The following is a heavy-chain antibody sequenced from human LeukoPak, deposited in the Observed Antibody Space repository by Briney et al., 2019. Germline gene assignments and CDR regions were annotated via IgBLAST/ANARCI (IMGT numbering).Heavy chain of an antibody. Sequence: SETLSLTCTASDDSISRDFWTCIRQPPGKGLECIGYIRYSGRTEYNPSLKSRVTISIQTSKNQFSLKLTSVTAADTAIYYCARLPDVSGWPFDYWGQGILVTVSS. CDR1: DDSISRDF. V-gene: IGHV4-59*01. D-gene: IGHD6-19*01. CDR3: ARLPDVSGWPFDY. CDR2: IRYSGRT. J-gene: IGHJ4*02.